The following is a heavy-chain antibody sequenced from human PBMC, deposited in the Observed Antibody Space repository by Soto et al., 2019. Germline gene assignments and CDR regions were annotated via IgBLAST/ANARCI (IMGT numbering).Heavy chain of an antibody. J-gene: IGHJ6*02. CDR2: SNPNSGGT. V-gene: IGHV1-2*04. Sequence: QVQLVQSGAEVKKPGASVKVSCKASGYTFTGYYMHWVRQAPGQGLEWMGWSNPNSGGTNYAQKLQGWVTMTRDTSISTAYMELSRLRSDDTAVYYCASSAAADYYYGMDVWGQGTTVTVSS. D-gene: IGHD1-26*01. CDR3: ASSAAADYYYGMDV. CDR1: GYTFTGYY.